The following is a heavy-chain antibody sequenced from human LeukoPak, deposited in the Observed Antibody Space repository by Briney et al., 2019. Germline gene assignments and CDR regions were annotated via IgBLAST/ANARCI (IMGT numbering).Heavy chain of an antibody. CDR3: ARDRGDILTGYDSYNDY. V-gene: IGHV3-7*04. D-gene: IGHD3-9*01. CDR1: GFTFSSYW. J-gene: IGHJ4*02. Sequence: PGGSLRLSCAASGFTFSSYWMSWVRQAPGKGLEWVANIKQDGSGKYYVDSVKGRFTISRDNAKNSLYLQMNSLRAEDTAVYYCARDRGDILTGYDSYNDYWGQGTLVTVSS. CDR2: IKQDGSGK.